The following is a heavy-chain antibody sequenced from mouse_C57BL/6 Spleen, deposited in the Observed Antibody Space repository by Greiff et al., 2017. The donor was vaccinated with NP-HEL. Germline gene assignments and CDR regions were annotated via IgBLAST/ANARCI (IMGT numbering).Heavy chain of an antibody. V-gene: IGHV5-17*01. CDR3: ARSSTGAMDY. J-gene: IGHJ4*01. CDR2: ISSGSSTI. Sequence: EVKLVESGGGLVKPGGSLKLSCAASGFTFSDYGMHWVRQAPEKGLEWVAYISSGSSTIYYADTVKGRFTISRDNAKNTLFLQMTSLRSEDTAMYYCARSSTGAMDYWGQRTSVTVSS. D-gene: IGHD1-1*01. CDR1: GFTFSDYG.